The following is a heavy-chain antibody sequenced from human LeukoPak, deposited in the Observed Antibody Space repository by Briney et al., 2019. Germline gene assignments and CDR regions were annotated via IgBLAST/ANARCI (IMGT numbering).Heavy chain of an antibody. V-gene: IGHV1-46*01. J-gene: IGHJ6*02. Sequence: ASVKVSCKASGYTFTSYYMHWVRQAPGQGLEWMGIINPSGGSTSYAQKFQGRVTMTRDTSTSTVYMELRSLRFEDTAVYYCARVWGYCSSTSCYSLYYYGMDVWGQGTTVTVSS. CDR3: ARVWGYCSSTSCYSLYYYGMDV. CDR2: INPSGGST. D-gene: IGHD2-2*02. CDR1: GYTFTSYY.